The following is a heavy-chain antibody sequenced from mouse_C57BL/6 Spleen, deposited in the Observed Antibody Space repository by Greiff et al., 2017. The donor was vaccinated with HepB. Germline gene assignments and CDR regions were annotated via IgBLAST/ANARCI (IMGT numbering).Heavy chain of an antibody. Sequence: QVQLQQPGAELVKPGASVKLSCKASGYTFTSYWMQWVKQRPGQGLEWIGEIDPSDSYTNYNQKFKGKATLTVDKSSSTAYMQLSSLTSEDSAVYYWASGGNYYAMDYWGQGTSVTVSS. V-gene: IGHV1-50*01. J-gene: IGHJ4*01. D-gene: IGHD2-1*01. CDR1: GYTFTSYW. CDR2: IDPSDSYT. CDR3: ASGGNYYAMDY.